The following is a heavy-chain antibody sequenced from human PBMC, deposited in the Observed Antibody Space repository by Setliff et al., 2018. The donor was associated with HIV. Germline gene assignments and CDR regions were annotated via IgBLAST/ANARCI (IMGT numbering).Heavy chain of an antibody. D-gene: IGHD3-16*02. CDR1: GFTFRNYE. J-gene: IGHJ3*02. CDR2: ISTSGDTI. V-gene: IGHV3-48*03. CDR3: ARVDYVWGTHRYAFDI. Sequence: LRLSCAASGFTFRNYEMNWVRQAPGKGLEWISYISTSGDTIYYAASVRGRFTISRDSAKNSLYLQLHSLRPEDTALYYCARVDYVWGTHRYAFDIWGQGTMVTVSS.